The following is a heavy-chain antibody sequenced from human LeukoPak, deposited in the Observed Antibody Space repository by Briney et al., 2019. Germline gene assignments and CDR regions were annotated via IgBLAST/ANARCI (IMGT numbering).Heavy chain of an antibody. CDR3: AKIPNSYGHDAFDI. D-gene: IGHD5-18*01. J-gene: IGHJ3*02. V-gene: IGHV3-23*01. CDR2: ISGSGGST. Sequence: VRQAPGKGLEWVSAISGSGGSTYYADSVKGRFTISRDNSKKTLYLQMNSLRAEDTAVYYCAKIPNSYGHDAFDIWGQGTMVTVSS.